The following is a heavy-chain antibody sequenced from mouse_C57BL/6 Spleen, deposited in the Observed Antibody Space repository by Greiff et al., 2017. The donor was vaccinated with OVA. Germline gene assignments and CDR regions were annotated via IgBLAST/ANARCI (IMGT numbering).Heavy chain of an antibody. Sequence: QVQLQQPGAELVKPGASVKLSCKASGYTFTSYWMQWVKQRPGQGLEWIGEIDPSDSYTNYNQKFKGKATLTVDPSSSTAYMQLSSLTSEDSAVYYCARSAQATSFDYWGQGTTLTVSS. CDR2: IDPSDSYT. V-gene: IGHV1-50*01. J-gene: IGHJ2*01. CDR1: GYTFTSYW. D-gene: IGHD3-2*02. CDR3: ARSAQATSFDY.